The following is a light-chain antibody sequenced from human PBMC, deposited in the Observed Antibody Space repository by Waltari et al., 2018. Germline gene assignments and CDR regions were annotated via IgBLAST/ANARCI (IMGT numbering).Light chain of an antibody. CDR2: EGS. CDR1: SSAIGSYKL. J-gene: IGLJ2*01. Sequence: QSALTQPASVSGSPGQSITIACTGTSSAIGSYKLVSWYQQHPGKAPKLMIYEGSKRPSGVSNRFSGSKSGNTASLTISGIQAEDEADYYCCSYAGTNTPVVLGGGTKVTVL. V-gene: IGLV2-23*01. CDR3: CSYAGTNTPVV.